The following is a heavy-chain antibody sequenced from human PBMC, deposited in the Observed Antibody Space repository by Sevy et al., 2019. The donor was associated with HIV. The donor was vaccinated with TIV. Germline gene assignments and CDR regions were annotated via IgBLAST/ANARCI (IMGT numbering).Heavy chain of an antibody. J-gene: IGHJ6*02. D-gene: IGHD2-15*01. V-gene: IGHV3-23*01. CDR1: GFTFDDYT. Sequence: GGSLRLSCAASGFTFDDYTMHWVRQAPGKGLEWVSAISGSGGSTYYADSLEGRFTISRDNSKNTLYLQMNSLRAEDTAVYYCAKGDRTFYGMDVWGQGTTVTVSS. CDR3: AKGDRTFYGMDV. CDR2: ISGSGGST.